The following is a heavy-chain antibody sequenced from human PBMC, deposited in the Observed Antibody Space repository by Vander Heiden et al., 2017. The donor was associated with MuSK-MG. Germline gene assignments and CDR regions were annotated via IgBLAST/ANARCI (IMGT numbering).Heavy chain of an antibody. D-gene: IGHD6-25*01. V-gene: IGHV3-48*01. CDR3: ARADSGGDF. CDR2: ISYSSNTI. Sequence: EVQLVESGGGWVQPGGSLRLSCPASGFTFSGYSMNWVRQDPGKGLEWVSYISYSSNTIYYADSVRGRFSISRDNANNLLFLQMNSLGAEDTAVYYCARADSGGDFWGQGTLVTVSS. CDR1: GFTFSGYS. J-gene: IGHJ4*02.